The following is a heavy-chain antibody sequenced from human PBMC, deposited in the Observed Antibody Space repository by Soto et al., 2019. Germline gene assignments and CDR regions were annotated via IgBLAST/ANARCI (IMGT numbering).Heavy chain of an antibody. J-gene: IGHJ4*02. Sequence: PSETLSLTCAVYGGSFSGYDWSWIRQPPGKGLEWIGEINHSGSTNYNPSLKSRVTISVDTSKNQFSLKLSSVTAADTAVYYCARGRRGSYRSDLDYWGQGTLVTVSS. CDR1: GGSFSGYD. CDR2: INHSGST. V-gene: IGHV4-34*01. D-gene: IGHD3-16*02. CDR3: ARGRRGSYRSDLDY.